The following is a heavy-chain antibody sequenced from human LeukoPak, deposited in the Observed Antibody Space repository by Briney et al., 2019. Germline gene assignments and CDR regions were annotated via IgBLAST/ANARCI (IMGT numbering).Heavy chain of an antibody. CDR3: ARPGRAGIAAVPFDY. V-gene: IGHV3-23*01. CDR2: ISGSGGST. J-gene: IGHJ4*02. D-gene: IGHD6-13*01. Sequence: GGSLRLSCAASGFTFSSYAMSWVRQAPGKGLEWVSAISGSGGSTYYADSVKGRFTISRDNSKNTLYLQMNSLRAEDTAVYYCARPGRAGIAAVPFDYWGQGTLVTVSS. CDR1: GFTFSSYA.